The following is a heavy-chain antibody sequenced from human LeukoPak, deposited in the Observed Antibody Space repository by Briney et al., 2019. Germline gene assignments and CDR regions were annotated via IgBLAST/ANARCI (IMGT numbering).Heavy chain of an antibody. Sequence: GGSLRLSCAASGFTFSSYAMSWVRQAPGKGLEWVSAISGSGGSTYYADSVKGRFTISRDNSKNTLYLQMNSLRAEDTAVYYCAKHTMVRGVIITEFDYWGQGTLVTVSS. V-gene: IGHV3-23*01. CDR1: GFTFSSYA. D-gene: IGHD3-10*01. J-gene: IGHJ4*02. CDR3: AKHTMVRGVIITEFDY. CDR2: ISGSGGST.